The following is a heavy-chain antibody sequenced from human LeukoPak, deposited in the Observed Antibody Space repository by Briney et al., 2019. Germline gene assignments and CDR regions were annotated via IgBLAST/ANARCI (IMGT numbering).Heavy chain of an antibody. CDR3: GVSAIFGVVASHYAFDI. Sequence: PGGSLRLSCAASGFTFSDYYMSWIRQAPGKGLEWVSYISSSGSTIYYAGSVKGRFTISRDNAKNSLYLQMNSLRAEDTAVYYCGVSAIFGVVASHYAFDIWGQGTMVTVSS. CDR2: ISSSGSTI. CDR1: GFTFSDYY. D-gene: IGHD3-3*01. V-gene: IGHV3-11*01. J-gene: IGHJ3*02.